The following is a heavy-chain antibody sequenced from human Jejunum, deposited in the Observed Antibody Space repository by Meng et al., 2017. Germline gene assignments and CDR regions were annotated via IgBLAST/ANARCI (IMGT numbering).Heavy chain of an antibody. V-gene: IGHV4-34*01. J-gene: IGHJ4*02. D-gene: IGHD4-11*01. CDR1: GGSISDYY. Sequence: QLKLQQWGAGLLKPSETLSLTCAVYGGSISDYYWTWIRQPPGKGVEWIGEINDSGSTNYNPSLKSRVTISVDTSKSQFYLRVSSVTAADTAVYYCARGNEYSNYGADFWGQGTLVTVSS. CDR2: INDSGST. CDR3: ARGNEYSNYGADF.